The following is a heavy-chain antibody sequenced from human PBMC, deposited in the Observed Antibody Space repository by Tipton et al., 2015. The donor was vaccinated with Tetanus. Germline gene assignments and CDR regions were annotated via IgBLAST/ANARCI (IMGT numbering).Heavy chain of an antibody. J-gene: IGHJ5*02. CDR3: ARGVPYSTTMGSDWFDP. Sequence: TLSLTCTVSGVSVRSYYWSWIRQSPDKGLEWLGDVIYDGTSYYNPSLNSRVKISLDTSMNQIPLTLTSVPAADTALYYCARGVPYSTTMGSDWFDPWGQGTLVTVSS. D-gene: IGHD2-2*01. CDR2: VIYDGTS. CDR1: GVSVRSYY. V-gene: IGHV4-34*01.